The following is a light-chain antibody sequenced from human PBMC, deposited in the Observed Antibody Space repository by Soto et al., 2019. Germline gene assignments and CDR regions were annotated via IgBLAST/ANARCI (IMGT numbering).Light chain of an antibody. J-gene: IGKJ4*01. CDR2: GAS. CDR3: QQYNNWPLT. V-gene: IGKV3-15*01. CDR1: QSVSSD. Sequence: EIVMTQSPATLSVSPGERATPSCRASQSVSSDLAWYQQKPGQAPRLLLYGASTRATGIPARFSGSGSGTEFTLTISSLQSEDFAVYYCQQYNNWPLTFGGGTKVDIK.